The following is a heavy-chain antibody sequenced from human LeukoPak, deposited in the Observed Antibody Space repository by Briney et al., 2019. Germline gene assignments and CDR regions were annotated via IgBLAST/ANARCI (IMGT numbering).Heavy chain of an antibody. CDR3: AREYVTAWTFDI. Sequence: PGGSLRLSCAASGFTFSSYAMHWVRQAPGKGLEGVAVISYDGSNKYYADSVKGRFTISRDNSKNTLYLQMNSLRAEDTAVYYCAREYVTAWTFDIWGQGTMVTVSS. J-gene: IGHJ3*02. D-gene: IGHD2-21*02. V-gene: IGHV3-30*04. CDR2: ISYDGSNK. CDR1: GFTFSSYA.